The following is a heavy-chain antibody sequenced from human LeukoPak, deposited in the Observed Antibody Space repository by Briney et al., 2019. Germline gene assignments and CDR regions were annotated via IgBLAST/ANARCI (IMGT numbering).Heavy chain of an antibody. CDR2: IYSVGST. Sequence: GGSLRLSCAASGFTVSSKDMSWVRQAPGRGLEWVSVIYSVGSTYYADSVKGRFTISRHNSKNTLYLQMNSLRPEDTAVYYCARDLPLDCWGQGTLVTVSS. J-gene: IGHJ4*02. V-gene: IGHV3-53*04. CDR3: ARDLPLDC. CDR1: GFTVSSKD.